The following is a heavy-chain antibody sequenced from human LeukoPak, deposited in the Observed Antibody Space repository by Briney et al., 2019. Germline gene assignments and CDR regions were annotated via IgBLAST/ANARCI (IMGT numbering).Heavy chain of an antibody. CDR3: ARDTSWRRTETDAFDI. CDR2: ISYDGSDK. D-gene: IGHD4-17*01. V-gene: IGHV3-30-3*01. Sequence: QPGRSLRLSCAASGFTFSSYAMHWVCQAPGKGLEWVAVISYDGSDKYYADSVKGRFTISRDSSKDTLYLQMNSLRAEDTAVYYYARDTSWRRTETDAFDIWGQGTMVTVSS. CDR1: GFTFSSYA. J-gene: IGHJ3*02.